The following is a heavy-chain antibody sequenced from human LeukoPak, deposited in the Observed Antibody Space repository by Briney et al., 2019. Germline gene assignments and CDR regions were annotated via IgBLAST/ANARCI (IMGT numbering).Heavy chain of an antibody. Sequence: GRSLRLSCAASGFTFSNYGIHWVRQAPGKGLEWVAVISYDGSNKYYADSVKGRFTISRDNSKNTLYLQMNSLRAEDTAVYYCAKGVEWGFGDYEAIDYWGQGTLVTVSS. CDR1: GFTFSNYG. D-gene: IGHD3-10*01. V-gene: IGHV3-30*18. CDR3: AKGVEWGFGDYEAIDY. J-gene: IGHJ4*02. CDR2: ISYDGSNK.